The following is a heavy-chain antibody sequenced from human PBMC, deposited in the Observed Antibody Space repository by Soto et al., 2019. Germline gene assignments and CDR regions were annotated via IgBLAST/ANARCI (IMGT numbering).Heavy chain of an antibody. Sequence: PGGSLRLSCAASGFIFSNAWMSWVRQAPGKGLEWVGRIKSKSDGETTDYAAPVKGRFSISRDDPKNTLFLQMNSLKTEDTAVYYCIADPRDSGYDSDYWGQGTLVTVSS. CDR2: IKSKSDGETT. J-gene: IGHJ4*02. CDR3: IADPRDSGYDSDY. CDR1: GFIFSNAW. D-gene: IGHD5-12*01. V-gene: IGHV3-15*01.